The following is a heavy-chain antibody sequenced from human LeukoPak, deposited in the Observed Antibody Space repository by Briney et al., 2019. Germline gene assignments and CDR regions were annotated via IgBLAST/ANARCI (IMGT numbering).Heavy chain of an antibody. CDR3: ATSYGDYGLY. CDR1: GGPISSYY. Sequence: SETLSLTCTVSGGPISSYYWSWIRQPPGKGLEWIGYIYYGGSTNYNPSLKSRVTISVDTSKNQSYLKLSSVTAADTAVYYCATSYGDYGLYWGQGTLVTVSS. D-gene: IGHD4-17*01. V-gene: IGHV4-59*08. CDR2: IYYGGST. J-gene: IGHJ4*02.